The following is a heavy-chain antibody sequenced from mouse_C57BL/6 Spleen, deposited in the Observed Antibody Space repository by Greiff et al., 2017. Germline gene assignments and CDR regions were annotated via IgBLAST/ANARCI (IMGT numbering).Heavy chain of an antibody. CDR3: ARSGGYYYAMDY. D-gene: IGHD2-2*01. CDR1: GYAFTNYL. Sequence: VKLQESGAELVRPGTSVKVSCKASGYAFTNYLIEWVKQRPGQGLEWIGVINPGSGGTNYNEKFKGKATLTADKSSSTAYMQLSSRTSEDSAVYFCARSGGYYYAMDYWGQGTSVTVSS. J-gene: IGHJ4*01. CDR2: INPGSGGT. V-gene: IGHV1-54*01.